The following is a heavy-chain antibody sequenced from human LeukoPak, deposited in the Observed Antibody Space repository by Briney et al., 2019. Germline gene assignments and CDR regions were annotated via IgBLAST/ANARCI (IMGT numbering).Heavy chain of an antibody. CDR1: GYTFTSYY. CDR2: INPSGGST. D-gene: IGHD6-19*01. Sequence: AASVKVSCKASGYTFTSYYMHWVRQAPGQGLEWMGIINPSGGSTSCAQKFQGRVTMTRDTSTSTVYMELSSLRSEDTAVYYCAREHWERRRGGDSSGWYGRDYFDYWGQGTLVTVSS. V-gene: IGHV1-46*01. CDR3: AREHWERRRGGDSSGWYGRDYFDY. J-gene: IGHJ4*02.